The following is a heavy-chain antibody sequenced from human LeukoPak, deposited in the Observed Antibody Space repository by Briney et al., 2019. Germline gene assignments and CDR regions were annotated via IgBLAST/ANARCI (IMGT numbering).Heavy chain of an antibody. J-gene: IGHJ3*02. CDR2: IDWDDDK. Sequence: SGPTLVNPTQTLTLTCTFSGFSLSTSGMRVSWIRQPPGKALEWLARIDWDDDKFYSTSLKTRLTISKDTSKSQVVLTMTNMDPVDTATYYCARTGRDGYTLDIWGQGTMVTVSS. D-gene: IGHD5-24*01. CDR3: ARTGRDGYTLDI. CDR1: GFSLSTSGMR. V-gene: IGHV2-70*04.